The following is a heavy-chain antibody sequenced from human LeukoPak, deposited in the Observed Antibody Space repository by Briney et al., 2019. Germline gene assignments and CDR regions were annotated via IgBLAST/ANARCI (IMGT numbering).Heavy chain of an antibody. V-gene: IGHV3-23*01. CDR1: GFTFSSYW. D-gene: IGHD5-24*01. J-gene: IGHJ3*01. CDR2: ISGSASST. Sequence: PGGSLRLSCAASGFTFSSYWFHWVRQAPGKGLEWVSAISGSASSTYHADSVKGRFTISRDNSKNTLYLQMNSLRADDTAVYYCAMKAVPRPRLHDAFDFWGQGTVVSVSS. CDR3: AMKAVPRPRLHDAFDF.